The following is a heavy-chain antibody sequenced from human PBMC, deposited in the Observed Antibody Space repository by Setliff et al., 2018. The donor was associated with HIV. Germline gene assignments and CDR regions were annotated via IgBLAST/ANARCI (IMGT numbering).Heavy chain of an antibody. CDR2: ISSSSSYI. V-gene: IGHV3-21*01. CDR3: ARALLTVGYSYGYDDYYGMDV. J-gene: IGHJ6*02. Sequence: GSLRLSCAASGFTFSSYSMNWVRQAPGKGLEWVSSISSSSSYIYYADSVKGRFTISRDNAKNSLYLQMNSLRAEDTAVYYCARALLTVGYSYGYDDYYGMDVWGQGTTVTVSS. D-gene: IGHD5-18*01. CDR1: GFTFSSYS.